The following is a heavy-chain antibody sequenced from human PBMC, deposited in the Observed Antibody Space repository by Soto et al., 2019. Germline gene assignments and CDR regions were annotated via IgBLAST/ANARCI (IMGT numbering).Heavy chain of an antibody. D-gene: IGHD1-1*01. CDR2: ISYDGSNK. CDR1: GFTFSSYA. CDR3: ARKGGGTGTDYYYYGMDV. J-gene: IGHJ6*02. V-gene: IGHV3-30-3*01. Sequence: PGGSLRLSCAASGFTFSSYAMHWVRQAPGKGLEWGAVISYDGSNKYYADSVKGRFTISRDNSKNTLYLQMNSLRAEDTAVYYCARKGGGTGTDYYYYGMDVWGQGTTVTVSS.